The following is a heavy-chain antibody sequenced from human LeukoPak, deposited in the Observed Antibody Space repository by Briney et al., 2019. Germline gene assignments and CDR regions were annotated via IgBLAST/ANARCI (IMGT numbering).Heavy chain of an antibody. J-gene: IGHJ2*01. Sequence: GGSLRLSCAASGLTFSSYEMNWVRQAPGKGLEWVSYISSSARTTYYADSVKGRFTISRDNAKNSLYLQMKSLRAEDTAVYYCARVPYGGAYWYFDLWGRGTLVTVSS. D-gene: IGHD3-10*01. V-gene: IGHV3-48*03. CDR2: ISSSARTT. CDR1: GLTFSSYE. CDR3: ARVPYGGAYWYFDL.